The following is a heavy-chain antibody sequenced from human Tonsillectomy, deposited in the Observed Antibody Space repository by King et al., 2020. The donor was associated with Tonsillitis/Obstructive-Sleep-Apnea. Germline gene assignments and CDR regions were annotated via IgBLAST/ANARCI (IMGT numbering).Heavy chain of an antibody. J-gene: IGHJ4*02. V-gene: IGHV4-34*01. D-gene: IGHD3-3*01. CDR1: GGSFSGYY. CDR2: INHSGST. Sequence: QLQQWGAGLLKPSETLSLTCAVYGGSFSGYYWSWIRQPPGKGLGWIGEINHSGSTNYNPSLKSRVTISVDTSKNQFSLKLSSVTAADTGVYYLARRSRDFWSCYKYYFDYWGQGTLVTVSS. CDR3: ARRSRDFWSCYKYYFDY.